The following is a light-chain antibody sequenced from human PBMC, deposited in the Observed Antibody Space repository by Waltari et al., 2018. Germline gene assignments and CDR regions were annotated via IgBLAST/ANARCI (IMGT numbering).Light chain of an antibody. CDR3: QTWDTDIHVV. CDR1: RGHTNYA. Sequence: QFVLTQSPSASASLGASVKLTCTLSRGHTNYAIAWHQQQPKKGPRFLMKLNSDGSHTKGDGIPDRCSGSSSGAERFLTISSLQSEDEGDYYCQTWDTDIHVVFGGGTKL. J-gene: IGLJ2*01. CDR2: LNSDGSH. V-gene: IGLV4-69*01.